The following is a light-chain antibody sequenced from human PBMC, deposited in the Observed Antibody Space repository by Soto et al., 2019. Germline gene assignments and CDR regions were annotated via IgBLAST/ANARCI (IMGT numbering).Light chain of an antibody. Sequence: EXVXTXSXATLSLSPGERATLSCRASQSVSSYLAWNQQKPGQAPRLLIYDASNRATGIPARFSGSGSGTDFTLTISSLEPEDFAVYYCQQRSNWPPGLTFGGGTKVEIK. CDR2: DAS. V-gene: IGKV3-11*01. CDR3: QQRSNWPPGLT. J-gene: IGKJ4*01. CDR1: QSVSSY.